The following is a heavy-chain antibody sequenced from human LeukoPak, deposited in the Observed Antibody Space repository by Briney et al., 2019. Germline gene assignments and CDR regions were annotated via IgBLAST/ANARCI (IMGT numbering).Heavy chain of an antibody. Sequence: PGGSLRLSCGASGFTFSDFAMSWVRLAPGKGLEWVSSIEKDASRAYYADSVRGRFTVSRDNSKNTLYLQMSSLRVEDTALYYCAKQEGALIQHWCFDHWGLGTLVTVSS. CDR2: IEKDASRA. V-gene: IGHV3-23*03. J-gene: IGHJ4*02. D-gene: IGHD5-18*01. CDR1: GFTFSDFA. CDR3: AKQEGALIQHWCFDH.